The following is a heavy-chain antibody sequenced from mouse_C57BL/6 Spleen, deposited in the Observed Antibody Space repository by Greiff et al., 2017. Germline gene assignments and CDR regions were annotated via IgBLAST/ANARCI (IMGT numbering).Heavy chain of an antibody. CDR2: IYPRGGST. D-gene: IGHD1-1*01. V-gene: IGHV1-78*01. CDR1: GYTFTDHT. Sequence: QVQLQQSDAELVKPGASVKISCKVSGYTFTDHTIPWTKQRPEQGLEWIGYIYPRGGSTKYNEKFKGKATLTADKSSSTAYMQLNSLTSEDSAVYFCARSRNYGGGYWFAYWGQGTMVTVSA. CDR3: ARSRNYGGGYWFAY. J-gene: IGHJ3*01.